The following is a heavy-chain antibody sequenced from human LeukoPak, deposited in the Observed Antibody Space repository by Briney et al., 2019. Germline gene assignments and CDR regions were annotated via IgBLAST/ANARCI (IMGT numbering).Heavy chain of an antibody. Sequence: SGTLSLTCAVSGDSISSSNWWSWVRQPPGKGLEWIGEVYHSGSTNYNPSLKSRVTISVDKSKNQFSLKLSSVTAADTAVYYCARVEGDTAMPHGAFDIWGQGTMVTVSS. J-gene: IGHJ3*02. D-gene: IGHD5-18*01. CDR1: GDSISSSNW. CDR3: ARVEGDTAMPHGAFDI. CDR2: VYHSGST. V-gene: IGHV4-4*02.